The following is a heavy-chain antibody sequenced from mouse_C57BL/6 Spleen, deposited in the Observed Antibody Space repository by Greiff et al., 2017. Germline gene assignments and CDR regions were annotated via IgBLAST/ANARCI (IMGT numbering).Heavy chain of an antibody. CDR2: FYPGSGSI. CDR3: ARHERKVYYYGSGYFYG. Sequence: VQLVESGAELVKPGASVKLSCKASGYTFTEYTIHWVKQRSGQGLEWIGWFYPGSGSIKYNEKFKDKATLTADKSSSTVYMELSRLTSEDSAVYFCARHERKVYYYGSGYFYGWGTGTTVTVSS. D-gene: IGHD1-1*01. J-gene: IGHJ1*03. CDR1: GYTFTEYT. V-gene: IGHV1-62-2*01.